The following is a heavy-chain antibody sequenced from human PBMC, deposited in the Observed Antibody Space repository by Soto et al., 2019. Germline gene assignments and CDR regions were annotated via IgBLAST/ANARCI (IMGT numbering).Heavy chain of an antibody. Sequence: RSLTCTVSGGSISSGGYYWSWIRQHPGKGLEWIGYIYYSGSTYYNPSLKSRVTISVDTSKNQFSLKLSSVTAADTAVYYCARDYYDSSGYLFDYWGQGTLVTVSS. J-gene: IGHJ4*02. V-gene: IGHV4-31*03. CDR3: ARDYYDSSGYLFDY. CDR1: GGSISSGGYY. D-gene: IGHD3-22*01. CDR2: IYYSGST.